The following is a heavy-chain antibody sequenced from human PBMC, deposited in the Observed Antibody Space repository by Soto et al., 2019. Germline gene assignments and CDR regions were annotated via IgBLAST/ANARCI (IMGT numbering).Heavy chain of an antibody. CDR3: AIYHLELFRFDY. J-gene: IGHJ4*02. CDR2: INPNSGGT. CDR1: GYTFTGYY. D-gene: IGHD2-2*01. V-gene: IGHV1-2*02. Sequence: GASVKVSCKASGYTFTGYYMHWVRQAPGQGLEWMGWINPNSGGTNYAQQFQGRVTMTTDTSTSTAYMELRSLRSDDTAMYFCAIYHLELFRFDYWGQGTLVTVSS.